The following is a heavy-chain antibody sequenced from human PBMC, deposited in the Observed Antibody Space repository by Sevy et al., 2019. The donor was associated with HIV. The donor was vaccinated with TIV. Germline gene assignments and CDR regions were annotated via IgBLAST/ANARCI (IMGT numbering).Heavy chain of an antibody. CDR1: GFTFDDYG. Sequence: GGSLRLSCAASGFTFDDYGMSWVRQAPGKGLEWVSGINWNGGSTGYADSVKGRFTISRENAKNSLYLKMNSLRAEDTALYYCARERHYGDYVLGWGYYYYYMDVWGKGTTVTVSS. J-gene: IGHJ6*03. D-gene: IGHD4-17*01. CDR2: INWNGGST. CDR3: ARERHYGDYVLGWGYYYYYMDV. V-gene: IGHV3-20*04.